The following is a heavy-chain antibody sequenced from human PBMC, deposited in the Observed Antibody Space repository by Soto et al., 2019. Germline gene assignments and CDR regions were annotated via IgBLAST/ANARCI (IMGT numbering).Heavy chain of an antibody. V-gene: IGHV1-18*01. CDR3: ARVPTDILTGHIWEQHWFDP. J-gene: IGHJ5*02. CDR1: GYTFTSYG. CDR2: ISAYNGNT. Sequence: SVKVSCKASGYTFTSYGISWVRQAPGQGLEWMGWISAYNGNTNYAQKLQGRVTMTTDTSTSTAYMELRSLRSDDTAVYYCARVPTDILTGHIWEQHWFDPRGQGTLVTVSA. D-gene: IGHD3-9*01.